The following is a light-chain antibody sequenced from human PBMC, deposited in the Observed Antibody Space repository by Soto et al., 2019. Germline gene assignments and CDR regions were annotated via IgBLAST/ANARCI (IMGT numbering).Light chain of an antibody. CDR3: SSYAGSNILYV. Sequence: QAVVTQPPSASGSPGQSVTISCTGTSSDVGGYNYVSWYQQHPGKAPKLMIYEVSKRPSGVPDRFSGSKSGNTASLTVSGLQAEDEADYYCSSYAGSNILYVFGTGTQLTVL. CDR2: EVS. J-gene: IGLJ1*01. CDR1: SSDVGGYNY. V-gene: IGLV2-8*01.